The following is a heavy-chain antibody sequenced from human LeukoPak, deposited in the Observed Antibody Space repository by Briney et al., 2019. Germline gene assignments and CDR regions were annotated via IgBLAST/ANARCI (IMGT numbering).Heavy chain of an antibody. D-gene: IGHD3-3*01. V-gene: IGHV3-21*01. CDR1: VFTFSTYT. CDR3: ARYVYGVVTSFDY. J-gene: IGHJ4*02. CDR2: ISTRSDYI. Sequence: GGSLRLSCAASVFTFSTYTMNWVRRAPGKGLEWVSSISTRSDYIYYAESVKGRFTISRDNAKNSLYLQMNSLRAEDTAVYYCARYVYGVVTSFDYWGQGTLVTVSS.